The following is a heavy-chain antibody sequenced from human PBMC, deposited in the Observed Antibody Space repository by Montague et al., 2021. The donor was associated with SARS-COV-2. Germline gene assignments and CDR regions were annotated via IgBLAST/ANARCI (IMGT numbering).Heavy chain of an antibody. CDR1: GGSISSGGYY. V-gene: IGHV4-31*03. CDR2: IYYRGST. D-gene: IGHD3-3*01. CDR3: ASVPLFWSGYYGWDFDGMDV. Sequence: TLSLTCTVSGGSISSGGYYWSWIRQHPGKGLEWIGYIYYRGSTYYNPSLKSRVTISVDTSKNQFSLKLSSVTAADTAVYYCASVPLFWSGYYGWDFDGMDVWGQGTTVTVSS. J-gene: IGHJ6*02.